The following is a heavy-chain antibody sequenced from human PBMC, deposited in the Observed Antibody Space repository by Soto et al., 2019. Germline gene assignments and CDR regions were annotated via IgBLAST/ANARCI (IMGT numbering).Heavy chain of an antibody. J-gene: IGHJ4*02. Sequence: LSLTCAVSGGSISGSYYYWAWLRQSPGKGPEWIGSVFYTGFTSYNPSLESRVSVSVDTSKSQFSLKLSAVTAADTAVYYCATSQKGYNWNYFGHWGQGALVTVSS. CDR1: GGSISGSYYY. D-gene: IGHD1-20*01. CDR2: VFYTGFT. CDR3: ATSQKGYNWNYFGH. V-gene: IGHV4-39*01.